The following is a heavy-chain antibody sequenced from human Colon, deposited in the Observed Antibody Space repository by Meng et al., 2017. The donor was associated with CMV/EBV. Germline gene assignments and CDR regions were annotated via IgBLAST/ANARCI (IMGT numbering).Heavy chain of an antibody. CDR3: AKEGGY. CDR1: GFNFNDFQ. Sequence: GSLRLSCAGTGFNFNDFQLIWVRQRPGKGLEWVAGINWDGGSTVYVDSVKGRFTISRDNAKNLLYLQMNSLRREDTALYYCAKEGGYWGQGTLVTVSS. V-gene: IGHV3-20*04. D-gene: IGHD3-16*01. J-gene: IGHJ4*02. CDR2: INWDGGST.